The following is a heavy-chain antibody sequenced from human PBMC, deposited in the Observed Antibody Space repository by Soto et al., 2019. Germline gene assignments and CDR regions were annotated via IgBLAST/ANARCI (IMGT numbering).Heavy chain of an antibody. Sequence: GGPLRLSCAASGFTFSSYAMHWVRQAPGKGLEWVAVISYDGSNKYYADSVKGRFTISRDNSKNTLYLQMNSLRAEDTAVYYCARDSADGLPIFGVVIIGGFDYWGQGTLVTVSS. CDR1: GFTFSSYA. CDR3: ARDSADGLPIFGVVIIGGFDY. D-gene: IGHD3-3*01. V-gene: IGHV3-30-3*01. J-gene: IGHJ4*02. CDR2: ISYDGSNK.